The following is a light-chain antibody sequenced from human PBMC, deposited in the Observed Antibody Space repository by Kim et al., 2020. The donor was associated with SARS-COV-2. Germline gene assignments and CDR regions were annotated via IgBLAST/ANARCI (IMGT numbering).Light chain of an antibody. J-gene: IGLJ2*01. CDR2: RKN. CDR1: KPNIGVKP. Sequence: QRVNIACYGSKPNIGVKPVKLEPHLPRTAPKTPNYRKNQGPLGVPDRFSGSRSGTSASLAISGLQSEDEAEYYCAAWDDTLQGTVVFGGGTQLTVL. CDR3: AAWDDTLQGTVV. V-gene: IGLV1-44*01.